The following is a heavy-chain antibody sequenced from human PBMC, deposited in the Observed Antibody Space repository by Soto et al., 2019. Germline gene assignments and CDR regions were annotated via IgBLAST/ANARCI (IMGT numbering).Heavy chain of an antibody. V-gene: IGHV3-30*18. Sequence: GGSLRLSCAASGFTFRSYGMHWVRQAPGKGLEWVAVISYDGSNKYYADSVKGRFTISRDNSKNTLYLQMNSLRAEDTAVYYCAKVPVLPHGYGMDVWGQGTTVTVSS. CDR2: ISYDGSNK. CDR1: GFTFRSYG. CDR3: AKVPVLPHGYGMDV. D-gene: IGHD2-15*01. J-gene: IGHJ6*02.